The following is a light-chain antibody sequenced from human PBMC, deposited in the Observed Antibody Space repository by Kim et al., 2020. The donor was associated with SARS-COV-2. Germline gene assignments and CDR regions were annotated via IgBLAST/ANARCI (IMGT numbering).Light chain of an antibody. J-gene: IGLJ3*02. CDR3: QVWDSNSDHVV. V-gene: IGLV3-21*04. CDR2: SDR. CDR1: RIGNKS. Sequence: APGQTDEITCGGNRIGNKSVHWYEQRPGQAPVVVIYSDRERPSGIPERFSGSNSGSTATLTLSGVEAGDEADYYCQVWDSNSDHVVFGGGTQLTVL.